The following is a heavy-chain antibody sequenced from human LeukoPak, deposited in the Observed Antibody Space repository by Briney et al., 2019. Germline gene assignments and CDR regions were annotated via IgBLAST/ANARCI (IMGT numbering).Heavy chain of an antibody. J-gene: IGHJ4*02. D-gene: IGHD4-23*01. CDR3: ARGGYGASSGFDY. Sequence: SETLSLTCTVSGGSISSYYWSWIRQPAGKGLEWIGRVCTSGSPNYNPSLESRVTMSVDTPKNQFSLNLSSVTAADTAVYYCARGGYGASSGFDYWGQGTLVTVSS. CDR2: VCTSGSP. CDR1: GGSISSYY. V-gene: IGHV4-4*07.